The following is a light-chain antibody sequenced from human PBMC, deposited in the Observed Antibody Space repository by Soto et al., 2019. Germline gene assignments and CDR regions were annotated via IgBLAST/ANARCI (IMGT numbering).Light chain of an antibody. J-gene: IGLJ1*01. CDR2: EVN. V-gene: IGLV2-23*02. CDR1: SSNVGSYKL. CDR3: CSSLGSHTYV. Sequence: QSALTQPASVSGSPGQSITISCTGTSSNVGSYKLVSWYQQHPGKAPKLMIFEVNKRPSGVSNRFSGSKSGNTASLTISGLRVEDEADDCCCSSLGSHTYVFRTGTKLTVL.